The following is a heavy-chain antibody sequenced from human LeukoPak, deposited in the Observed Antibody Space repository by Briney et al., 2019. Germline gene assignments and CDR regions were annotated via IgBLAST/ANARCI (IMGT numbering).Heavy chain of an antibody. CDR2: ISYDGSNK. CDR1: GSTFSSYG. J-gene: IGHJ4*02. CDR3: AKEMTTWFYYFDY. Sequence: GRSLRLSCAASGSTFSSYGMHWVRQAPGKGLEWVAVISYDGSNKYYADSVKGRFTISRDNSKNTLYLQMNSLRAEDTAVYYCAKEMTTWFYYFDYWGQGTLVTVSS. V-gene: IGHV3-30*18. D-gene: IGHD4-11*01.